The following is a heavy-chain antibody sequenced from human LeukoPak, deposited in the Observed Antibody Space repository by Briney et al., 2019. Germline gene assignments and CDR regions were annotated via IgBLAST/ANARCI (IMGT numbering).Heavy chain of an antibody. Sequence: PGGSLRLSCAASGFTFSSYWMSWVRQAPGKGLEWVANIKQDGSEKYYVDSVKGRFTISRDNAKNSLYLQMNSLRAEDTAVYYCARDLQLFSTTSAYYYYMDVWGKGTTVTVSS. CDR1: GFTFSSYW. V-gene: IGHV3-7*01. D-gene: IGHD1-26*01. CDR3: ARDLQLFSTTSAYYYYMDV. CDR2: IKQDGSEK. J-gene: IGHJ6*03.